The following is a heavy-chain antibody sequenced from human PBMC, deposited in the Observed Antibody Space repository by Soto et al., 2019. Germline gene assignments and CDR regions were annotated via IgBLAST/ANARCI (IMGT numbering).Heavy chain of an antibody. J-gene: IGHJ5*02. Sequence: PSETLSSTCAVSVWTISIADLWTWVRQPPGKGLEWIGEIFQSGSTNYTPSLESRVTISVDKSKNQFSLTLTSVTAADTAVYFCARGRGRYSSGWSWFDPWGQGILVTVSS. CDR2: IFQSGST. V-gene: IGHV4-4*02. CDR3: ARGRGRYSSGWSWFDP. CDR1: VWTISIADL. D-gene: IGHD6-19*01.